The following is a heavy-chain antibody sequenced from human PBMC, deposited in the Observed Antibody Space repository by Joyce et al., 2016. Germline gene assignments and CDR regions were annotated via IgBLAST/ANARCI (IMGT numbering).Heavy chain of an antibody. J-gene: IGHJ3*02. CDR3: AREPFMAFDI. CDR2: IADHGGDK. Sequence: QVQLVESGGGVVQPGRSLRLSCAASGFNFGAYPMHWVRQAPGKGLEWVAVIADHGGDKNYADSVKGRFTISRDNSRSTLYLQMNTLGRGDTAVYYCAREPFMAFDIWGQGTVVTVFS. CDR1: GFNFGAYP. V-gene: IGHV3-30*17.